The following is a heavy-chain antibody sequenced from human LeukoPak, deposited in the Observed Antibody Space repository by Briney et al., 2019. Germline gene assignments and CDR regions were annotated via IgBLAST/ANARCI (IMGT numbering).Heavy chain of an antibody. Sequence: GGSLRLSCAASGFTFSSFWMSWVRQAPGKGLEWVANIKQDGSEKYYVDSVKGRFTISRDNAKNSLYLQMNSLRAEDTAVYYCARARRYGSGSNSFDYWGQGTLVAVSS. CDR3: ARARRYGSGSNSFDY. V-gene: IGHV3-7*01. D-gene: IGHD3-10*01. CDR1: GFTFSSFW. J-gene: IGHJ4*02. CDR2: IKQDGSEK.